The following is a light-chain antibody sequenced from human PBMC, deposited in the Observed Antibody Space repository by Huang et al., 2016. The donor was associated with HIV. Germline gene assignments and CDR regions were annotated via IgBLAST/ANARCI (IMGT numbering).Light chain of an antibody. V-gene: IGKV3-15*01. CDR3: QQYNNWLLS. CDR2: GSS. J-gene: IGKJ4*01. Sequence: IVMTQSPATLSVSPGERVTVSCRANRSVSSNLAWYQQRPGQAPRLLIDGSSTSAPGSPARFSGSGSGTDFSLTISSLQSEDFALYYCQQYNNWLLSFGGGTRVDI. CDR1: RSVSSN.